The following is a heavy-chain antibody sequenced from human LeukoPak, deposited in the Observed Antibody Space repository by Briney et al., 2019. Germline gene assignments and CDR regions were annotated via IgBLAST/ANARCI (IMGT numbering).Heavy chain of an antibody. CDR3: ARGRPGDYYGSGSYYNDPMDV. D-gene: IGHD3-10*01. Sequence: PSETLSLTCAVYGGSFSGYYWGRIRQPPGKGLEWIGSIYYSGSTYYNPSLKSRVTISVDTSKNQFSLKLSSVTAADTAVYYCARGRPGDYYGSGSYYNDPMDVWGKGTTVTISS. CDR2: IYYSGST. CDR1: GGSFSGYY. V-gene: IGHV4-34*01. J-gene: IGHJ6*03.